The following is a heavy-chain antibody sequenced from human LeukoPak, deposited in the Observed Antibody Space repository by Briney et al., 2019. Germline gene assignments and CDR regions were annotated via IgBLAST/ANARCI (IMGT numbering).Heavy chain of an antibody. CDR3: ARSLGYYDSEGIYFQH. D-gene: IGHD3-22*01. V-gene: IGHV1-2*02. CDR2: INPNSGGT. J-gene: IGHJ1*01. CDR1: GYXFTGYY. Sequence: ASVKVSCKASGYXFTGYYIHWVRQAPGQGLEWMGWINPNSGGTNYAQKFQGRVTMARDTSISTAYMELSRLRFDDTAVYYCARSLGYYDSEGIYFQHWGQGTLVTVSS.